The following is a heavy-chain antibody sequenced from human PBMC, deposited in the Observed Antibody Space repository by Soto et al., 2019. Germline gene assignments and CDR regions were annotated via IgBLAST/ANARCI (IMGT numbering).Heavy chain of an antibody. D-gene: IGHD6-6*01. CDR1: GFTFSSYA. V-gene: IGHV3-30-3*01. CDR3: ARDRRAARTYYYFDY. J-gene: IGHJ4*02. Sequence: QPGGSLRLSCAVSGFTFSSYAMHWVRQAPGKGLEWVAVISYDGSNKYYADSEKGRFTISRDNPKNTLYLQMNSLRAEDTAVYYCARDRRAARTYYYFDYWGQGTLVTVSS. CDR2: ISYDGSNK.